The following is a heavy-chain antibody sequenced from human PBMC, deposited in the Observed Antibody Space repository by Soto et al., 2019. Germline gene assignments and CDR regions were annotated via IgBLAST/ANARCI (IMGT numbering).Heavy chain of an antibody. V-gene: IGHV4-59*08. CDR1: GGSISSHY. CDR3: ARRYGPGFDY. CDR2: IYYSGST. J-gene: IGHJ4*02. D-gene: IGHD4-17*01. Sequence: SQTLPLTCTVSGGSISSHYWSLIRQPPGKGLEWIGYIYYSGSTNYNPSLKSRVTISVDTSKNQFSLKLSSVTAADTAVYYCARRYGPGFDYWGQGTLVTVSS.